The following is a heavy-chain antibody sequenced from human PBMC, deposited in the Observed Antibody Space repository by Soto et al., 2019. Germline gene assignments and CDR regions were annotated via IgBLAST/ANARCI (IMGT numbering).Heavy chain of an antibody. Sequence: GGSLRLSCAASGFTFSSYSMNWLRQAPGKGLEWVSSISSSSNYIYYADSVKGRFTISRDNAKNSLYLQMNSLRAEETAVYYCASAQGDYDFWSGYYPYWFDPWGQGTLVTVSS. CDR3: ASAQGDYDFWSGYYPYWFDP. CDR2: ISSSSNYI. D-gene: IGHD3-3*01. CDR1: GFTFSSYS. V-gene: IGHV3-21*01. J-gene: IGHJ5*02.